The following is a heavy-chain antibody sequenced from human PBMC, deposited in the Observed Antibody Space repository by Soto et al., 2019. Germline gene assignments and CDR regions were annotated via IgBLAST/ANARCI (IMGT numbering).Heavy chain of an antibody. CDR3: ARGHDCSTTSCYSLGYYYYMDV. CDR1: GGSFSGYY. J-gene: IGHJ6*03. D-gene: IGHD2-2*01. V-gene: IGHV4-34*01. Sequence: SETLSLTGAVYGGSFSGYYWSLIRQPPGKGLEWIGEINHSGSTNYNPSLKSRVTISVDTSKNQFSLKLSSVTAADTAVYYCARGHDCSTTSCYSLGYYYYMDVCGKGTMVTVSS. CDR2: INHSGST.